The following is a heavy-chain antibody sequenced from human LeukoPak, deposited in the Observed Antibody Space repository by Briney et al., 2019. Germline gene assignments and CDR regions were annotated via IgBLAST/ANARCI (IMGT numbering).Heavy chain of an antibody. J-gene: IGHJ4*02. CDR3: AREVGSRASLDY. CDR1: GFTFSSYS. D-gene: IGHD1-26*01. CDR2: ISSSSSYI. Sequence: GGSLRLSCAASGFTFSSYSMNWVRQAPGKGLEWVSSISSSSSYIYYADSVKGRFTISRDNAKNSLYVQMNSLRAEDTAVYYCAREVGSRASLDYWGQGTLVTVSS. V-gene: IGHV3-21*01.